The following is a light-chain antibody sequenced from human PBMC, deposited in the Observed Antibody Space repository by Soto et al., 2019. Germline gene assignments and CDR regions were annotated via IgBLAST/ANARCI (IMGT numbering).Light chain of an antibody. CDR2: AAS. CDR3: QQYYSYPPT. CDR1: QGISSY. Sequence: IRMTQSPSSFTASTGDRVTITCRASQGISSYLAWYQQKPGKAPKLLIYAASTLQSGVPSRFSGSGSGTDFTLTISCLQSEDFATYYCQQYYSYPPTFGQGTKVEIK. J-gene: IGKJ1*01. V-gene: IGKV1-8*01.